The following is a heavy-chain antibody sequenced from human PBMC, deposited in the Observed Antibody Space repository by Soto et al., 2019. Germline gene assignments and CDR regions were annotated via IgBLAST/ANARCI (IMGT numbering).Heavy chain of an antibody. CDR3: TTWSGSS. CDR1: GFTLNDAW. J-gene: IGHJ5*02. Sequence: EVQLVESGGGLVKPGGSLRLSCAASGFTLNDAWMNWVRQSPGKGLEWVGRIKTKSDGGTTDYVAPVKGRFTISRDNSENTLYLQMNSLKTDDTAVYYCTTWSGSSWGQGTLVTVSS. D-gene: IGHD6-25*01. CDR2: IKTKSDGGTT. V-gene: IGHV3-15*07.